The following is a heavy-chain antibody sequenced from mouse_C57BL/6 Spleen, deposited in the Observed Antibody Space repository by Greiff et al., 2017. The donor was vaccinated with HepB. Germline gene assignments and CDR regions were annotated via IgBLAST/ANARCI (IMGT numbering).Heavy chain of an antibody. J-gene: IGHJ4*01. CDR2: ISSGGSYT. CDR3: ASHIYDGYNYYAMDY. V-gene: IGHV5-6*01. D-gene: IGHD2-3*01. Sequence: EVMLVESGGDLVKPGGSLKLSCAASGFTFSSYGMSWVRQTPDKRLEWVATISSGGSYTYYPDSVKGRFTISRDNAKNTLYLQMSSLKSEDTAMYYCASHIYDGYNYYAMDYWGQGTSVTVSS. CDR1: GFTFSSYG.